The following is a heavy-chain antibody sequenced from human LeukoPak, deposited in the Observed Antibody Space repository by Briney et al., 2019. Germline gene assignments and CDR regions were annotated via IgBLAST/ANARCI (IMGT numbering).Heavy chain of an antibody. CDR2: INHSGST. Sequence: PSETLSLTCSVSGGSISSSTYYWGWIRQPPGKGLEWIGEINHSGSTNYNPSLKSRVTISVDTSKNQFSLKLSSVTAADTAVYYCARVWTHWGQGTLVTVSS. CDR1: GGSISSSTYY. CDR3: ARVWTH. D-gene: IGHD3/OR15-3a*01. J-gene: IGHJ4*02. V-gene: IGHV4-39*07.